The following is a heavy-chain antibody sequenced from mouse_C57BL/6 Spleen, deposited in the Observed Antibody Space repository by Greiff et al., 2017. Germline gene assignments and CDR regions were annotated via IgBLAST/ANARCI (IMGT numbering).Heavy chain of an antibody. J-gene: IGHJ2*01. CDR1: GYTFTSYW. CDR2: IYPGSGST. D-gene: IGHD2-5*01. Sequence: QVQLQQPGAELVKPGASVKMSCTASGYTFTSYWITWVKQRPGQGLEWIGDIYPGSGSTNYNEKFKSKATLTVDTSSSTAYMQLSSLTSEDSAVYCCAREPRNSNYFYWGQGTTLTVSS. V-gene: IGHV1-55*01. CDR3: AREPRNSNYFY.